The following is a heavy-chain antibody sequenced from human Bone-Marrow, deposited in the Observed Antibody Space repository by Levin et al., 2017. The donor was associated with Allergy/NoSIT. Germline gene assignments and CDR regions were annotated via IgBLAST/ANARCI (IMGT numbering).Heavy chain of an antibody. CDR2: ISSSSTI. D-gene: IGHD2-21*01. CDR1: GFTFSDYY. Sequence: PGGSLRLSCAASGFTFSDYYMNWVRQAPGKGLEWVSSISSSSTIYYADSVKGRFTISRDNAKNSLYLQMNSLRAEDTAVYYCARDRYCGGDCYSGVGGWGQGTLVTVSS. J-gene: IGHJ4*02. CDR3: ARDRYCGGDCYSGVGG. V-gene: IGHV3-69-1*01.